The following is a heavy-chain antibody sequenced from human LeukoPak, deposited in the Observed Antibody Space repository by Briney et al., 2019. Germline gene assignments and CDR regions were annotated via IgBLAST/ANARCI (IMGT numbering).Heavy chain of an antibody. CDR2: IFDSGTT. J-gene: IGHJ4*02. Sequence: SQTLSLTCTVSGGSIRSGAYYWPWIRQHPGKGLEWIGYIFDSGTTYYNPSLLSRITISIDTSKNQFSLKLTSVTTADTAVYYCARGRFDYILDYWGQGTLFTVSS. CDR1: GGSIRSGAYY. D-gene: IGHD4-11*01. V-gene: IGHV4-31*03. CDR3: ARGRFDYILDY.